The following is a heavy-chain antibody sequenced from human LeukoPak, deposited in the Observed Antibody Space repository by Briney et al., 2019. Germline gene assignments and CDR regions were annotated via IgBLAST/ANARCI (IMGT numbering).Heavy chain of an antibody. CDR2: ISDRGSRT. CDR1: GITLSNYG. V-gene: IGHV3-23*01. CDR3: AKGGVVFGFILVGLKKEAYYFDS. Sequence: PGGSLRLSCAVSGITLSNYGMSWVRQAPGKGLEWVAGISDRGSRTNYADSVKGRFTISIDHPKNTLYLQMNSLRAEDTAVYFGAKGGVVFGFILVGLKKEAYYFDSWGQGALVTVSS. D-gene: IGHD2-15*01. J-gene: IGHJ4*02.